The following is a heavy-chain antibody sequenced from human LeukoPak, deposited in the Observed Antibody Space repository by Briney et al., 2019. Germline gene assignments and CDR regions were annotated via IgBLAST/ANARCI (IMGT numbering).Heavy chain of an antibody. D-gene: IGHD3-16*01. CDR1: GFNFNNYW. Sequence: GGSLRLSCAASGFNFNNYWMVWVCQIPGKGLQWVANIKEDGSEKNYVDSVKGRFTISRDNAKNSLYLQMNGLRVEDTAVYYCARDVWLPDYWGQGTLVTVTS. CDR3: ARDVWLPDY. V-gene: IGHV3-7*01. CDR2: IKEDGSEK. J-gene: IGHJ4*02.